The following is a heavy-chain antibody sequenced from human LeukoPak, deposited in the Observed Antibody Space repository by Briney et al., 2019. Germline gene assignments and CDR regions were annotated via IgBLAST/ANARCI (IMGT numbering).Heavy chain of an antibody. Sequence: GESLKISCKGSGYSFTSYWIGRVRQMPGKGLEWMGIIYPGDSDTRYSPSFQGQVTISADKSISTAYLQWSSLKASDTAMYYCARRGTHYDILTGYYSSWYYFDYWGQGTLVTVSS. V-gene: IGHV5-51*01. CDR1: GYSFTSYW. J-gene: IGHJ4*02. CDR2: IYPGDSDT. D-gene: IGHD3-9*01. CDR3: ARRGTHYDILTGYYSSWYYFDY.